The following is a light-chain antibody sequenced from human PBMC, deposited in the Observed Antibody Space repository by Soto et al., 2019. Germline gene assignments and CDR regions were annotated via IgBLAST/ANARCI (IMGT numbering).Light chain of an antibody. CDR3: QHYGSSLPYT. V-gene: IGKV3-20*01. CDR2: DTS. J-gene: IGKJ2*01. CDR1: QSVTSSH. Sequence: EIVLTQSPGTLSLSPGERATLSCRTSQSVTSSHLAWYQQKPGQAPRLLIYDTSSRATGIPDRFSGSGSGRDFTLTISRLEPEDSAVYYCQHYGSSLPYTFGQGTKLEIK.